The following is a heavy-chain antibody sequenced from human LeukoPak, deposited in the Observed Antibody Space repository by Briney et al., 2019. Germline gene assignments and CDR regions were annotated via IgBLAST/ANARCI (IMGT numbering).Heavy chain of an antibody. CDR2: VNSDGSTT. D-gene: IGHD6-13*01. J-gene: IGHJ4*02. CDR1: GFPFSNYW. Sequence: PGGSLRLSCAASGFPFSNYWMHWVRQAPGKGLVWVSRVNSDGSTTNYADSVKGRFTISRDNSKNTLFLQMNSLRAEDTAVYYCAKDRAQQLVLDFWGQGTLVTVSS. CDR3: AKDRAQQLVLDF. V-gene: IGHV3-74*01.